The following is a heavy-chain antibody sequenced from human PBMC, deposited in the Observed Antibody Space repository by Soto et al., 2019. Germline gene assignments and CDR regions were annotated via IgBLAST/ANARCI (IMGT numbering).Heavy chain of an antibody. Sequence: QVPLVQSGAEVKQPGSSVKVSCTVSGGTFNTFAISWVRQAPGQGPEWMGGIIPILGPASYAQKFQGRVTITADKSTNAAYLELSSLRSEDTAVYYWAKADKRYFDYWGQVTLVTVSS. J-gene: IGHJ4*02. CDR2: IIPILGPA. CDR3: AKADKRYFDY. V-gene: IGHV1-69*06. CDR1: GGTFNTFA.